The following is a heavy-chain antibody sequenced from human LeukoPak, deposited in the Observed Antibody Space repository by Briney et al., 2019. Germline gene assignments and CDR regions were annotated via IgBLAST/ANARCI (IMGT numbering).Heavy chain of an antibody. CDR1: GFIFSTYA. D-gene: IGHD3-16*02. V-gene: IGHV4-4*02. J-gene: IGHJ4*02. CDR2: VNLQGGT. Sequence: GSLRLSCAASGFIFSTYAMQWVRQAPGKGLEWIGEVNLQGGTNYNPSLLRRVAISVDTSANHVSLQMTSVTAADTAVYYCAREGGSYRPLDYSGQGTLVTVSS. CDR3: AREGGSYRPLDY.